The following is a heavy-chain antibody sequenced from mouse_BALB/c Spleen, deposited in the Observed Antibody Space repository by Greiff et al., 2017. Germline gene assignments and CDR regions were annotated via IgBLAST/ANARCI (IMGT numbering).Heavy chain of an antibody. J-gene: IGHJ4*01. CDR3: ARAYYRYDDYAMDY. CDR1: GYSFTGYY. CDR2: INPYNGAT. Sequence: VQLQQSGPELVKPGASVKISCKASGYSFTGYYMHWVKQSHVKSLEWIGRINPYNGATSYNQNFKDKASLTVDKSSSTAYMELHSLTSEDSAVYYCARAYYRYDDYAMDYWGQGTSVTVSS. D-gene: IGHD2-14*01. V-gene: IGHV1-31*01.